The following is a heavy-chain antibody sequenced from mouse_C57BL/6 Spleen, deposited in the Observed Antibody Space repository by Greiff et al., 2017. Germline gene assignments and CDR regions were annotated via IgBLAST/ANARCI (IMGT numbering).Heavy chain of an antibody. CDR2: ISYDGSN. CDR1: GYSITSGYY. Sequence: EVKLVESGPGLVKPSQSLSLTCSVTGYSITSGYYWHWIRQFPGNKLEWMGYISYDGSNNYNPSLKIRISITRDTSKNQFFLKLNSVTTEDTATYYCARGDYDAWFAYWGQGTLVTVSA. V-gene: IGHV3-6*01. J-gene: IGHJ3*01. D-gene: IGHD2-4*01. CDR3: ARGDYDAWFAY.